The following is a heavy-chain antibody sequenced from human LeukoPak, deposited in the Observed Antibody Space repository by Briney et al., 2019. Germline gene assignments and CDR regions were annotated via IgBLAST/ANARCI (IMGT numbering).Heavy chain of an antibody. CDR1: GGSISSYY. CDR3: ARHDGIIVANDY. Sequence: SETLSLTCTVSGGSISSYYWSWIRQPPGKGLEWIGYIYYSGSTNYNPSLKSRVTISVDTSKNQFSLKLSSVTAADTAVYYCARHDGIIVANDYWGQGTLVTVSS. D-gene: IGHD1-1*01. CDR2: IYYSGST. V-gene: IGHV4-59*08. J-gene: IGHJ4*02.